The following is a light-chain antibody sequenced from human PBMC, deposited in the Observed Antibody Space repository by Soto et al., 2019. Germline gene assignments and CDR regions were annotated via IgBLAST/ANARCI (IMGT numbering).Light chain of an antibody. Sequence: EIVLTQSPGTLSLSPGERATLSCRASQSVSSSFLAWYQQKPGQAPSLLIYGASSRATGIPDRVSGSGSGTDFTLTISRLEPEDVAVYYCQQYGSSPLTFGGGTKVEIK. CDR1: QSVSSSF. CDR2: GAS. J-gene: IGKJ4*01. V-gene: IGKV3-20*01. CDR3: QQYGSSPLT.